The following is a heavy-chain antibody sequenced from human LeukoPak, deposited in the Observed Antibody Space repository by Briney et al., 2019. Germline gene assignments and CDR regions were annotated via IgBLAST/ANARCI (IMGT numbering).Heavy chain of an antibody. D-gene: IGHD3-9*01. CDR2: ISAYNGNT. CDR1: GYTFTSYG. V-gene: IGHV1-18*01. J-gene: IGHJ4*02. Sequence: ASVKVSCKASGYTFTSYGISWVRQAPGQGLEWMGWISAYNGNTDYAQKLQGRVTMTTDTSTSTAYMELRSLRSDDTAVYYCARVGYDILTGYSTYFDYWGQGTLVTVSS. CDR3: ARVGYDILTGYSTYFDY.